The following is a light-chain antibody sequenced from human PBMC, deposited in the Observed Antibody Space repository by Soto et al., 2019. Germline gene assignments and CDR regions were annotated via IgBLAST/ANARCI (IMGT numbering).Light chain of an antibody. Sequence: DIQMTQSPSALCGYVGERVTITWRPSQTISRGLAWYQQKPGKAPKLLIYKASTLKSGVPSRFSGSGSGTEFTLTISSLQPDDFATYYCQHYNSYSEALGQGTKVDSK. CDR3: QHYNSYSEA. CDR1: QTISRG. V-gene: IGKV1-5*03. J-gene: IGKJ1*01. CDR2: KAS.